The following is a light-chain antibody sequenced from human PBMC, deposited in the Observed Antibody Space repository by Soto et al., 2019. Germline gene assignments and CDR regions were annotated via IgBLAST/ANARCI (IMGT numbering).Light chain of an antibody. V-gene: IGLV2-23*01. Sequence: QSVLTQPASVSGSPGQSITISCAGTTSDVGSYNLVSWYQQHPGEAPKLMIYEGSKRPSGVSNRFSGSKSGNTASLTISGLQAEDEADYYCCSYAGSTNMVFGGGTKLTVL. CDR1: TSDVGSYNL. J-gene: IGLJ2*01. CDR3: CSYAGSTNMV. CDR2: EGS.